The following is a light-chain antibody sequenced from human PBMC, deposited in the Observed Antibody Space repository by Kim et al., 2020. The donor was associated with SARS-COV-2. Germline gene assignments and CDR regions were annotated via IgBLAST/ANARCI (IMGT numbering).Light chain of an antibody. Sequence: SSIGDRVTITCRASQSVSSWLAWYQQKPGKAPKLLVYKASSLASGVPSRFSGSGSGTEFTLTISSLQPDDCATYFCHQYYSSSRTFGQGTKVDIK. CDR3: HQYYSSSRT. CDR2: KAS. V-gene: IGKV1-5*03. J-gene: IGKJ1*01. CDR1: QSVSSW.